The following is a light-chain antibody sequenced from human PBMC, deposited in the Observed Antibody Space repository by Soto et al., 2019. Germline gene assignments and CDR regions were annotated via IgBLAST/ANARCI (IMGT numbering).Light chain of an antibody. CDR3: QQYDTSPPLT. CDR1: QSVTSNY. J-gene: IGKJ4*01. CDR2: GAS. V-gene: IGKV3-20*01. Sequence: ESVLTQFAGTLSLSPGDRATLSCRASQSVTSNYLAWYQQKPGQAPRLLLYGASRRAIGIPDRFSGSGSGTDFTLTISRLEPEDFAVYYCQQYDTSPPLTSGGGTKVDIK.